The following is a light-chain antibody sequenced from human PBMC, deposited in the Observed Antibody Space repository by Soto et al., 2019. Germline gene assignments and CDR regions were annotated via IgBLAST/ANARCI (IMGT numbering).Light chain of an antibody. V-gene: IGKV3-15*01. CDR3: QQYNKSPLT. Sequence: EIVLTQSPATLSVSPGERATLSCRASHSVSSNLAWYQQKPGQAPRLLISRASTNDTGNPARFSGSGYPTEYTLTISSLQSEDHGVYYYQQYNKSPLTLGRETKVEIK. CDR1: HSVSSN. CDR2: RAS. J-gene: IGKJ4*01.